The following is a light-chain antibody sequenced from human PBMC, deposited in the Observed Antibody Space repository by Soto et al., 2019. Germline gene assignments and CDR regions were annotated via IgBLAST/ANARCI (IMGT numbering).Light chain of an antibody. CDR1: QSVSRNY. J-gene: IGKJ1*01. CDR3: QQNGYSPPWT. Sequence: EIVLTQSPATLSLSPGEGATLSCRASQSVSRNYLAWYQQKPGQAPRLLIYDASTRSTGIPDRFRGSGSGTDFTLNISRVEPEDFAVYFCQQNGYSPPWTFGQGTTVEI. V-gene: IGKV3-20*01. CDR2: DAS.